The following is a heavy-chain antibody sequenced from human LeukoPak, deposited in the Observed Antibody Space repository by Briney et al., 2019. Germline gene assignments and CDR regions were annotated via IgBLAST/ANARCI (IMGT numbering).Heavy chain of an antibody. J-gene: IGHJ4*02. V-gene: IGHV1-18*04. CDR3: ARGWELHD. CDR2: ISTNNGNT. CDR1: GYTFTSNY. Sequence: GASVKVSCKAFGYTFTSNYMHWVRQAPGQGLEWMGWISTNNGNTNYAQNLQGRVTMTTDSSTSTAYMELRSLRSDDTAVYYCARGWELHDWGQGTLVTVSS. D-gene: IGHD1-26*01.